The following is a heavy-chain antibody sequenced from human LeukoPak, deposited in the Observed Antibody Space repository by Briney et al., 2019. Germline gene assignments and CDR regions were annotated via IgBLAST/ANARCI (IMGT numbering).Heavy chain of an antibody. CDR2: ISAYNGNT. V-gene: IGHV1-18*01. D-gene: IGHD3-22*01. CDR3: ARVSYDSSGQLDY. CDR1: GYTFTSYG. J-gene: IGHJ4*02. Sequence: ASVKVSCKASGYTFTSYGISWVRQAPGQGLEWMGWISAYNGNTNYAQKFQGRVTMTRNTSISTAYMELSSLRSEDTAVYYCARVSYDSSGQLDYWGQGTLVTVSS.